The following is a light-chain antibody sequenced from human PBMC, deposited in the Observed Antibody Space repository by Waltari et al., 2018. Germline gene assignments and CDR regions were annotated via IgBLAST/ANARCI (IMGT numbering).Light chain of an antibody. CDR1: QSVFYSSNNKNY. CDR3: QQYYSMPLT. CDR2: WAS. V-gene: IGKV4-1*01. J-gene: IGKJ3*01. Sequence: DIVMTQSPDSLAVSLGARVSINCTSSQSVFYSSNNKNYLAWYQQKPGQPPKLLMYWASSREFGVPKRFSASGSGTDFTLTISSLEADDVAIYYCQQYYSMPLTFGPGTTVEI.